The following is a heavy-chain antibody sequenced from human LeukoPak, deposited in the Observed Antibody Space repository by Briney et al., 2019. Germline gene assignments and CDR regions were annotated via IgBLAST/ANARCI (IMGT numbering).Heavy chain of an antibody. CDR3: ARESEKGMGY. Sequence: KSGGSLRLSCAASGFTFSSYEMNWVRQAPGKGLEWVSYISSSGSTIYYADSVKGRFTISRDNAKYSLYLQMNSLRAEDTALYYCARESEKGMGYWVQGSLATVSS. V-gene: IGHV3-48*03. D-gene: IGHD3-10*01. CDR1: GFTFSSYE. CDR2: ISSSGSTI. J-gene: IGHJ4*02.